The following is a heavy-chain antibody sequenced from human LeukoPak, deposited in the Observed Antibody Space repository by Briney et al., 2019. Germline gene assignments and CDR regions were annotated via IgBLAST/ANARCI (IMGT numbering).Heavy chain of an antibody. D-gene: IGHD4-23*01. Sequence: SQTLSLTCTVSGGSISSGGHYWGWIRQQPGKGLDWIGYIYYRGTTYYNPSLKSRVSISLDTSKNQVSLKLTSVTAADTAVYYCARGADYGGNSVPFDYWGQGTLVTVSS. CDR2: IYYRGTT. CDR1: GGSISSGGHY. V-gene: IGHV4-31*03. J-gene: IGHJ4*02. CDR3: ARGADYGGNSVPFDY.